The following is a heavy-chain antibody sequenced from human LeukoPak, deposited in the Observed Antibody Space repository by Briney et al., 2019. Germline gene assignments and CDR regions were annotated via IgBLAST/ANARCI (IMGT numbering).Heavy chain of an antibody. CDR1: GFTFGTYT. CDR2: IGSSGGGI. CDR3: AIDPNWGTHS. V-gene: IGHV3-23*01. J-gene: IGHJ4*02. D-gene: IGHD7-27*01. Sequence: GGSLRLSCAASGFTFGTYTMYWVRHPPGKRLEWVSIIGSSGGGIHYADSVKGRFTISRDNSKNALYLQMNSLRVEDTAVYYCAIDPNWGTHSWGQGVLVTVSS.